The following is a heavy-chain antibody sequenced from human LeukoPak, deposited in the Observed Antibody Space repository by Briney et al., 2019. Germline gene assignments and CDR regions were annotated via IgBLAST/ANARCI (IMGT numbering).Heavy chain of an antibody. CDR2: ISGSGGIT. CDR1: GFTFSTYA. CDR3: AKADSTYYYDRSAYPAPFAY. V-gene: IGHV3-23*01. D-gene: IGHD3-22*01. Sequence: PGGSLRLSCAASGFTFSTYAMTWVRQAPGKGLEWVSAISGSGGITYHADSVKGRFTISRDNSKNTLYLQMNSLRAEDTAVYYCAKADSTYYYDRSAYPAPFAYWGQGPLVTVSS. J-gene: IGHJ4*02.